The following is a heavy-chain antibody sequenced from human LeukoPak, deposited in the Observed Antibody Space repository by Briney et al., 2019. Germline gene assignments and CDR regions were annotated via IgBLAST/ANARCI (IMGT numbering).Heavy chain of an antibody. V-gene: IGHV3-48*01. D-gene: IGHD2-21*01. CDR2: ISNSGSMI. CDR1: GLTFSSYN. Sequence: GGSLRLSCAVSGLTFSSYNMNWVRQAPGKGLEWVSYISNSGSMIYYADSVKGRFTTSRDNSKNTLYLQMNSLRAEDTAVYYCARDPLGDSTYYFDYWGQGTLVTVSS. J-gene: IGHJ4*02. CDR3: ARDPLGDSTYYFDY.